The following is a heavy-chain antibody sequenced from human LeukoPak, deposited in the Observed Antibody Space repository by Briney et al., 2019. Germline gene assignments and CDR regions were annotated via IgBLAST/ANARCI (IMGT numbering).Heavy chain of an antibody. CDR3: ARDPRHYDFWSGYYSYYGMDV. V-gene: IGHV4-61*01. Sequence: SETLSLTCTVSGGSISSSSYYWSWIRQPPGKGLEWIGYIYYSGSTNYNPSLKSRVTISVDTSKNQFPLKLSSVTAADTAVYYCARDPRHYDFWSGYYSYYGMDVWGQGTTVTVSS. CDR2: IYYSGST. CDR1: GGSISSSSYY. J-gene: IGHJ6*02. D-gene: IGHD3-3*01.